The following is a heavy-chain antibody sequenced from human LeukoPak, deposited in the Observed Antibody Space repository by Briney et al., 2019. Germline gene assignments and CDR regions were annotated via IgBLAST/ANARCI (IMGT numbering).Heavy chain of an antibody. V-gene: IGHV1-69*13. Sequence: SVKVSCKASGGTFSSYAISWVRQAPGQGLEWMGGIIPIFGTANYAQKFQGRVTITADESTSTAYMELSSRRSEDTAVYYCARAQYYYDSSGYYWAYWGQGTLVTVSS. CDR3: ARAQYYYDSSGYYWAY. CDR2: IIPIFGTA. CDR1: GGTFSSYA. D-gene: IGHD3-22*01. J-gene: IGHJ4*02.